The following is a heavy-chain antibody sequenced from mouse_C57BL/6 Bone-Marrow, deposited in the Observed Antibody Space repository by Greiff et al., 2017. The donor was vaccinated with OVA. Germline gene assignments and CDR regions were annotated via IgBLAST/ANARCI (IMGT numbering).Heavy chain of an antibody. CDR3: ARGDSNYSAWFAY. D-gene: IGHD2-5*01. CDR1: GFSLTSYG. V-gene: IGHV2-2*01. Sequence: VQRVESGPGLVQPSQSLSITCTVSGFSLTSYGVHWVRQSPGKGLEWLGVIWSGGSTDYNAAFISRLSISQDNYKSQVFFKMNRLQADDTAIYYCARGDSNYSAWFAYWGQGTLVTVSA. J-gene: IGHJ3*01. CDR2: IWSGGST.